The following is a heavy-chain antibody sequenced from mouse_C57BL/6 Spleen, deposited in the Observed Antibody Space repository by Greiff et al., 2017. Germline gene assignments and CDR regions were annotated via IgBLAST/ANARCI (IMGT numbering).Heavy chain of an antibody. CDR1: GYTFTDYY. CDR3: ARIGTPDYYAMDY. V-gene: IGHV1-26*01. Sequence: EVQLQQSGPELVKPGASVKISCKASGYTFTDYYMNWVKQSHGKSLEWIGDINPKNGGTSYNQKFKGKATLTVDKSSSTAYMELRSLTSEDSAVYYCARIGTPDYYAMDYWGQGTSVTVSS. CDR2: INPKNGGT. J-gene: IGHJ4*01.